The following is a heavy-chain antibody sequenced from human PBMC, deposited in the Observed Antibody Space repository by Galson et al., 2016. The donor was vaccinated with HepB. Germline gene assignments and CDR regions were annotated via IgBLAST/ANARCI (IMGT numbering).Heavy chain of an antibody. CDR2: INPSGGST. J-gene: IGHJ4*02. Sequence: SVKVSCKASGYTFTSYYMHWVRQAPGQGLEWMGIINPSGGSTSYAQKFQGRVTMTRDTSTTTVYMELSSLRSEDTAVYYCARVPTPATAIAESEYYFAYWGQGTLVTVSS. CDR3: ARVPTPATAIAESEYYFAY. CDR1: GYTFTSYY. V-gene: IGHV1-46*01. D-gene: IGHD2-2*02.